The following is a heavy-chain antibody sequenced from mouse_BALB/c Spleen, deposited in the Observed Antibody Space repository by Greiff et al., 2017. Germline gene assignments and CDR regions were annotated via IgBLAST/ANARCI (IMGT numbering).Heavy chain of an antibody. Sequence: EVQRVESGGGLVKPGGSLKLSCAASGFTFSSYAMSWVRQSPEKRLEWVAEISSGGSYTYYPDTVTGRFTISRDNAKNTLYLEMSSLRSEDTAMYYCARDIYYGNDVDYWGQGTSVTVSS. CDR1: GFTFSSYA. V-gene: IGHV5-9-4*01. J-gene: IGHJ4*01. D-gene: IGHD2-2*01. CDR3: ARDIYYGNDVDY. CDR2: ISSGGSYT.